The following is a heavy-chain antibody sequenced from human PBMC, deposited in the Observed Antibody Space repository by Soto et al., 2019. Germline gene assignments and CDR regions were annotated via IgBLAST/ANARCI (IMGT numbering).Heavy chain of an antibody. CDR1: GFTFSSYA. D-gene: IGHD2-15*01. V-gene: IGHV3-64*01. J-gene: IGHJ6*03. CDR3: ARPHCSGGSCYSFYPTYYYYYYMDV. CDR2: ISSNGGST. Sequence: GGSLRLSCAASGFTFSSYAMHWVRQAPGKGLEYVSAISSNGGSTYYANSVKGRFTISRDNSKNTLYLQMGSLRAEDMAVYYCARPHCSGGSCYSFYPTYYYYYYMDVWGKGTTVTVSS.